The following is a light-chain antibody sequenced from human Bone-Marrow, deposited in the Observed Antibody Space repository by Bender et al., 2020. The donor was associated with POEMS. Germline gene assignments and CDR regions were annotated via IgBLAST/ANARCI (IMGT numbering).Light chain of an antibody. V-gene: IGLV1-44*01. J-gene: IGLJ3*02. CDR2: NTN. CDR1: SSNIVTNP. Sequence: QSVLTQPPSASGTPGQRVIISCSGSSSNIVTNPVNWYQHLPGTAPKVLIYNTNQRPSGVPDRFSGSKSGTSASLAISALQSEDEGDYYCATWHDSLNGWVFGGGTKLAVI. CDR3: ATWHDSLNGWV.